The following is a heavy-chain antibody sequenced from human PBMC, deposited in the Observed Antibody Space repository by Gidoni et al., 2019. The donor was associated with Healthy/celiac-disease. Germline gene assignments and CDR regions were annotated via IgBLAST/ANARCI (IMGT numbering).Heavy chain of an antibody. CDR3: ARDGADIVVVVAATYYYGMDV. J-gene: IGHJ6*02. CDR2: ISSSSNYI. CDR1: GLTFSSDS. V-gene: IGHV3-21*01. Sequence: EVQLVESGGGLVKPGGSLRLSCAASGLTFSSDSMNWVRPAPGKGLELVSSISSSSNYICYATSVNARFTISCDNAKNSPYLKMNRLRAEDTAVYYSARDGADIVVVVAATYYYGMDVWGQGTTVTVSS. D-gene: IGHD2-15*01.